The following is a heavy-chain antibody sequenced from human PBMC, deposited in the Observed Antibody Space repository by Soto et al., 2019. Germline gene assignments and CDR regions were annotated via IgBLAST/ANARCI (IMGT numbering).Heavy chain of an antibody. CDR2: IIPNFDTP. J-gene: IGHJ6*02. V-gene: IGHV1-69*01. CDR1: GGSFNNYA. CDR3: AVAMVREILIFESSGMHV. Sequence: QVHLVQSGAEVKKPGSSVKVSCKTSGGSFNNYAVSWVRQAPGQGLEWMGGIIPNFDTPNYAQKFQDRVTINPDESTSTVYMELRSIRSNDTAVYYCAVAMVREILIFESSGMHVWGQGTTVIVSS. D-gene: IGHD3-10*01.